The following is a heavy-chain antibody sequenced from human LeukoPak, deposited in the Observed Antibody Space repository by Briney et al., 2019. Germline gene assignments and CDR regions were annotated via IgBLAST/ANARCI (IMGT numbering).Heavy chain of an antibody. D-gene: IGHD3-22*01. Sequence: GGSLRLSCAASGFTFDDYAMHWVRQAPGKGLEWVSGISWNSGSIGYADSVKGRFTISRDNAKNSLYLQMNSLRAEDMALYYCAREKPFYDSSGYYYPIAFDYWGQGTLVTVSS. CDR2: ISWNSGSI. J-gene: IGHJ4*02. CDR1: GFTFDDYA. CDR3: AREKPFYDSSGYYYPIAFDY. V-gene: IGHV3-9*03.